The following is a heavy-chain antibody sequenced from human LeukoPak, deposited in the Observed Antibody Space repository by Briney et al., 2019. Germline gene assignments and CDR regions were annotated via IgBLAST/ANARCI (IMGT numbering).Heavy chain of an antibody. J-gene: IGHJ4*02. V-gene: IGHV3-23*01. CDR3: ARERFYGDYFDY. Sequence: PGGSLRLSCEASGFTFSIYAMSWVRQAPGKGLEWLSIMSGAGGRIEYADSVKGRFTISRDNAKDSLYLRMNSLRAEDTAVYYCARERFYGDYFDYWGQGTLVIVSS. D-gene: IGHD4-17*01. CDR1: GFTFSIYA. CDR2: MSGAGGRI.